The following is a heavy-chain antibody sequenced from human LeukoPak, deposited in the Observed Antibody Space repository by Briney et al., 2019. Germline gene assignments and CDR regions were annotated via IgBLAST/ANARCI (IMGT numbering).Heavy chain of an antibody. CDR2: INPNSGST. CDR3: ARYDIAARPGFDY. J-gene: IGHJ4*02. V-gene: IGHV1-2*02. D-gene: IGHD6-6*01. Sequence: ASVKVSCKASGYTFTGYYMHWVRQAPGQGLEWMGWINPNSGSTNYAQKFQGRVTMTRDTSISTAYMELSRLRSDDTAVYYCARYDIAARPGFDYWGQGTLVTVSS. CDR1: GYTFTGYY.